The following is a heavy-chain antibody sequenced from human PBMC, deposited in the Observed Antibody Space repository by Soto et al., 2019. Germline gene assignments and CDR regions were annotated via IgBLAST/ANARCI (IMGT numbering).Heavy chain of an antibody. CDR3: ARGGVFGYSYGLIYYGMDV. CDR2: INHSGST. D-gene: IGHD5-18*01. V-gene: IGHV4-34*01. CDR1: GGSFSGYY. Sequence: SETLSLTCAVYGGSFSGYYWSRIRQPPGKGLEWIGEINHSGSTNYNPSLKSRVTISVDTSKNQFSLKLGSVTAADTAVYYCARGGVFGYSYGLIYYGMDVWGQGTTVTVSS. J-gene: IGHJ6*02.